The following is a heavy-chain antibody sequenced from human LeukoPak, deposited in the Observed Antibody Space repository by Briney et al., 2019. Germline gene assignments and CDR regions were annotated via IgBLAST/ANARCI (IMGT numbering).Heavy chain of an antibody. J-gene: IGHJ4*02. V-gene: IGHV3-64*01. CDR2: ISSNGGST. D-gene: IGHD1-26*01. CDR3: ARTVGALDY. Sequence: GRSLRLSCAASGFTFSSYAMHWVRQAPGKGLEYVSAISSNGGSTYYANSVKGRFTISRDNSKNTLYLQMGSLRAEDMAVYYCARTVGALDYWGQGTLVTVSS. CDR1: GFTFSSYA.